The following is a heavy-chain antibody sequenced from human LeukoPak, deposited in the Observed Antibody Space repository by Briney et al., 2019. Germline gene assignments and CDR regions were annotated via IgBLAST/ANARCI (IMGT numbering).Heavy chain of an antibody. CDR3: ARGVSSSRLREIEYNWFDP. J-gene: IGHJ5*02. Sequence: ASVKVSCKASGYTFTSYAMNWVRQAPGQGLEWMGWINTNTGNPTYAQGFTGRFVFSLDTSVSTAYLQISSLKAEDTAVYYCARGVSSSRLREIEYNWFDPWGQGTLVTVSS. CDR2: INTNTGNP. D-gene: IGHD6-6*01. CDR1: GYTFTSYA. V-gene: IGHV7-4-1*02.